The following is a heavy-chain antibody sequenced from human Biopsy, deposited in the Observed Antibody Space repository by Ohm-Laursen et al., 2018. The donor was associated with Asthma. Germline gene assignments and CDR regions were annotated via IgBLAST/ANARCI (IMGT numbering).Heavy chain of an antibody. V-gene: IGHV1-69*13. CDR3: ARGPEYVRSSGALDY. CDR1: GDSFSNYA. CDR2: IIPIFGPT. D-gene: IGHD2-2*01. Sequence: SVKVSCKASGDSFSNYAISWVRQAPGQGLEWMGRIIPIFGPTNYAQKFQGRVTIGADDSTSTAYMELSSLSSEDTALYYCARGPEYVRSSGALDYWGQGTLVTVSS. J-gene: IGHJ4*02.